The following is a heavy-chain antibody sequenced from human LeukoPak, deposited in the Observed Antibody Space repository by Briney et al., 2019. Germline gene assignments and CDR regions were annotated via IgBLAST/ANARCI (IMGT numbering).Heavy chain of an antibody. CDR1: GFTFSSYA. CDR3: AKDRPNYYGSNGHYYRQNGDY. CDR2: ITSSGDST. D-gene: IGHD3-22*01. Sequence: GGSLRLSCAASGFTFSSYAMSWVRQAPGRGLEWVSSITSSGDSTFYADSVKGRFTISRDNSRTTLFLQMNRLRVEDTAIYYCAKDRPNYYGSNGHYYRQNGDYWGQGTLVTVSS. V-gene: IGHV3-23*01. J-gene: IGHJ4*02.